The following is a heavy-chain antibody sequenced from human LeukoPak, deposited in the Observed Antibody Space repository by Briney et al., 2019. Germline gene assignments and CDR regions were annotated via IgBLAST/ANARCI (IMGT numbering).Heavy chain of an antibody. D-gene: IGHD5-12*01. CDR3: ARGYDYLDYFDY. CDR1: GGSISGYY. CDR2: VYYRGSA. Sequence: SETLSLTCTVSGGSISGYYWSWIRQPPGKGLEWIGYVYYRGSANYNPSLKSRVTMSVDTSKSQFSLKLTSVTAADTAVFYCARGYDYLDYFDYWGQGTLVTVSS. V-gene: IGHV4-59*01. J-gene: IGHJ4*02.